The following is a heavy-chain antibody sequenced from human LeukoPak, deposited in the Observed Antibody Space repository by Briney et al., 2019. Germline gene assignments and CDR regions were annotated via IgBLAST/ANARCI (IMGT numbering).Heavy chain of an antibody. CDR1: GFTFSDYY. V-gene: IGHV3-11*04. CDR3: ASLGGVVVPAAIPDYYYMDV. CDR2: ISSSGSNI. J-gene: IGHJ6*03. Sequence: GGSLRLSCAASGFTFSDYYMSWIRQAPGKGLEGVSSISSSGSNIYYADSVKGRFTISRDNAKNSLYLQMNSLRAEDTAVYYCASLGGVVVPAAIPDYYYMDVWGKGTTVTVSS. D-gene: IGHD2-2*02.